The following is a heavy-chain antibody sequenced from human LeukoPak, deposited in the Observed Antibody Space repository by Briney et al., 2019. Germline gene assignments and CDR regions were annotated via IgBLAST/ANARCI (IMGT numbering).Heavy chain of an antibody. J-gene: IGHJ6*02. Sequence: GGSLRLSCAASGFTFSSYSVNWVRQAPGKGLEWVSSISSSSSYIYYADSVKGRFTISRDNAKNSLYLQMNSLRAEDTAVYYCARDKEVYYYYGMDVWGQGTTVTVSS. CDR3: ARDKEVYYYYGMDV. CDR2: ISSSSSYI. CDR1: GFTFSSYS. V-gene: IGHV3-21*01.